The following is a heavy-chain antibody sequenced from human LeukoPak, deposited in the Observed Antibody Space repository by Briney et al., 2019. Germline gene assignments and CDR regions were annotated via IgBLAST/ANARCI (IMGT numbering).Heavy chain of an antibody. CDR3: ARLLQGSGTYLHYMDV. D-gene: IGHD3-10*01. J-gene: IGHJ6*03. Sequence: SETLSLTCAVYGGSFSGYYWTWIRQPPGKGLEWIGEINHSATTNYNPSLKSRVTLSVDTSKNQFSLKLSYVTAADTGVYYCARLLQGSGTYLHYMDVWGKGTTVTISS. V-gene: IGHV4-34*01. CDR1: GGSFSGYY. CDR2: INHSATT.